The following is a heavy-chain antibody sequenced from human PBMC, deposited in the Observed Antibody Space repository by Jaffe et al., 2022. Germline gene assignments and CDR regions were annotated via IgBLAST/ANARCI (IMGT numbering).Heavy chain of an antibody. D-gene: IGHD3-3*02. CDR3: ARGLRFSTEETSFTHFTY. J-gene: IGHJ4*02. Sequence: QVQLVQSGAEVKEPGASVKVSCTASGYTFSSFDINWVRQATGQGLEWMGWMNPTSGNTGYAQKFQGRVTMTRDTSKSTAYMELSSLKSEDTAVYYCARGLRFSTEETSFTHFTYWGQGTQVTVSS. CDR1: GYTFSSFD. CDR2: MNPTSGNT. V-gene: IGHV1-8*01.